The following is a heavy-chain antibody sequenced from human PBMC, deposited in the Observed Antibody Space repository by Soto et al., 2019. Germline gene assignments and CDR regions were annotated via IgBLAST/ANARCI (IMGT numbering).Heavy chain of an antibody. V-gene: IGHV3-74*01. J-gene: IGHJ3*01. CDR3: ARGDRGAFDL. CDR1: GFTFSYYW. D-gene: IGHD1-26*01. Sequence: EVQLVESGGGLVQPGESLRLSCAASGFTFSYYWMHWVRQAPGKGLVWVSRIHSDGSSTTYADSVKGRFTISRDNARNTLYLQTNSLRAEDTAVYYCARGDRGAFDLWGQGTVLTVSS. CDR2: IHSDGSST.